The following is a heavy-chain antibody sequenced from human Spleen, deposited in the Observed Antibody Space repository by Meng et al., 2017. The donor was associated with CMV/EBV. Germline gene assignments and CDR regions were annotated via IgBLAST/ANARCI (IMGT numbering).Heavy chain of an antibody. J-gene: IGHJ5*02. D-gene: IGHD2-2*01. V-gene: IGHV3-15*01. CDR3: TTQDIVVVPAAIPP. CDR1: GFTFSNAW. CDR2: IKSKTDGGTT. Sequence: SGFTFSNAWMSWVRQAPGKGLEWVGRIKSKTDGGTTDYAAPVKGRFTISRDDSKNTLYLQMNSLKTEDTAVYYCTTQDIVVVPAAIPPWGQGTLVTVSS.